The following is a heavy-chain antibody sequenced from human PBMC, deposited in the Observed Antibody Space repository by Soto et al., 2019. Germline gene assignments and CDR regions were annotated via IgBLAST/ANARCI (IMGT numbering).Heavy chain of an antibody. CDR2: IYYSGST. CDR3: ARVVHRRDLDY. Sequence: PPETLSVTCTVSGGSISSYYWSWIRQPPGKGLEWIGYIYYSGSTNYNPSLKSRVTISVDTSKNQFSLKLSSVTAADTAVYYCARVVHRRDLDYWGRATLVTLSS. D-gene: IGHD2-15*01. V-gene: IGHV4-59*01. CDR1: GGSISSYY. J-gene: IGHJ4*02.